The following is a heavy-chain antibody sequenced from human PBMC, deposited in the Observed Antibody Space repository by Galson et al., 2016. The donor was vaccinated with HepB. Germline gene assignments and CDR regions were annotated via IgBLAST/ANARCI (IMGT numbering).Heavy chain of an antibody. V-gene: IGHV3-53*01. J-gene: IGHJ6*02. D-gene: IGHD3-22*01. CDR3: VREAYYYDASGDYYRYYYYGMDV. CDR2: IYKDGTT. Sequence: ASGFTVSDSYMSWVRQAPGKGLEWVSVIYKDGTTYYADSMEGRFTISSDNSKNTLYLQMTSLRAEDTAVYYCVREAYYYDASGDYYRYYYYGMDVWGQGTTVTVSS. CDR1: GFTVSDSY.